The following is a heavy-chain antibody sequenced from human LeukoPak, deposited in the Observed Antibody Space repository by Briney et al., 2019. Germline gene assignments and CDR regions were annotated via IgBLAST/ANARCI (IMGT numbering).Heavy chain of an antibody. D-gene: IGHD6-13*01. CDR3: ASAAAGTRNGMDV. V-gene: IGHV3-23*01. J-gene: IGHJ6*02. CDR2: ISGSGGST. CDR1: GFTFSSYA. Sequence: GGSLRLSCAASGFTFSSYAMSWVRQARGKGLEWVSAISGSGGSTYYADSVKGRFTISRDNSKNTLYLQMNSLRAEDTAVYHCASAAAGTRNGMDVWGQGTTVTVSS.